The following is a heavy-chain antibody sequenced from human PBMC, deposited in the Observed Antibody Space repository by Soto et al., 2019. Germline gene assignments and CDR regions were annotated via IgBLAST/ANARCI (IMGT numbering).Heavy chain of an antibody. Sequence: QITLKESGPTLVKPTQTLTLTCTFSGFSLTTTGVSVGWIRQPPGKALEWLAIIYGDDDKGYSPSLKSRLAINQITSKNNGVLTMRNMDSVDTATSYCANRRARDCIAGSCNRGNAAFDVWGQGTMVTVSS. J-gene: IGHJ3*01. V-gene: IGHV2-5*02. CDR2: IYGDDDK. CDR3: ANRRARDCIAGSCNRGNAAFDV. D-gene: IGHD2-15*01. CDR1: GFSLTTTGVS.